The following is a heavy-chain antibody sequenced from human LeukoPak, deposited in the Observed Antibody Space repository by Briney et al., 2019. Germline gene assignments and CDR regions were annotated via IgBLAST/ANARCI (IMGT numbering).Heavy chain of an antibody. J-gene: IGHJ6*03. Sequence: GGSLRLSCAASGFTFSSYSMNWGRQAPGKGLERVSYISSSSSTIYYANSVKGRFTISRDNAQNSLYLQMNSLRAEDTAVSYCARDPYSGSYGNNYYYYMDVWGKGTTVTISS. CDR3: ARDPYSGSYGNNYYYYMDV. CDR2: ISSSSSTI. CDR1: GFTFSSYS. D-gene: IGHD5-12*01. V-gene: IGHV3-48*01.